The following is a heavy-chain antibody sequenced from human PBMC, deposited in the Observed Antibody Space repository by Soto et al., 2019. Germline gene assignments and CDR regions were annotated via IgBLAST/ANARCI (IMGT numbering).Heavy chain of an antibody. Sequence: SETLSLTCTVSGGSISSGGYYWSWIRQHPGKGLEWIGYIYYSGSTYYNPSLKSRVTISVDTSKNQFSLKLSSVTAADTAVYYCARDYYDSSGPANNWFDPWGQGTLVTVSS. CDR1: GGSISSGGYY. V-gene: IGHV4-31*03. CDR2: IYYSGST. CDR3: ARDYYDSSGPANNWFDP. D-gene: IGHD3-22*01. J-gene: IGHJ5*02.